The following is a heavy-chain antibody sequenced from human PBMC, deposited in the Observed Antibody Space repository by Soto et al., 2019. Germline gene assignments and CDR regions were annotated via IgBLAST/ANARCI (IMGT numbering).Heavy chain of an antibody. CDR3: ARGRRYCSGGSCHRLRGAFDI. J-gene: IGHJ3*02. CDR2: MNPNSGNT. V-gene: IGHV1-8*01. Sequence: ASVKVSCKASGYTFTSYDINWVRQATGQGLEWMGWMNPNSGNTGYAQNFQGRVTMTRNTSISTAYMELSSLRSEDTAVYYCARGRRYCSGGSCHRLRGAFDIWGQGTMVTVSS. CDR1: GYTFTSYD. D-gene: IGHD2-15*01.